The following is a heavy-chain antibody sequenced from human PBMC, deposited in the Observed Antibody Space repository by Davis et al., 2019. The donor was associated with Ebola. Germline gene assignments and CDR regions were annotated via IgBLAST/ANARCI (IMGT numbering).Heavy chain of an antibody. V-gene: IGHV3-30*04. CDR1: GFTFRNYA. J-gene: IGHJ6*02. CDR3: ASDPYGNYYKGLDV. CDR2: VSHSQRET. Sequence: GESLKISCAASGFTFRNYAMHWVRQAPGKGLEWVAVVSHSQRETFYADSVKGRFTISRDNAKNSLYLQMSSLRAEDTAMYYCASDPYGNYYKGLDVWGQGTTVTVSS. D-gene: IGHD3-10*01.